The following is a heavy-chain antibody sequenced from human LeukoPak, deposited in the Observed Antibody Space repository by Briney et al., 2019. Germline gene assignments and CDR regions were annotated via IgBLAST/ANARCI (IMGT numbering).Heavy chain of an antibody. CDR1: GFSLNTLGAG. D-gene: IGHD3-10*01. V-gene: IGHV2-5*02. CDR3: AHTHYYGSGLDH. Sequence: SGPTLVKPTQTLTLTCTFSGFSLNTLGAGVAWIRQPPGKALEWLALIFWDDDKRYSPSLKSRLTLTKDTSKSQVVLTMTHMDPVGTGTYYCAHTHYYGSGLDHWGQGTLVTVSS. CDR2: IFWDDDK. J-gene: IGHJ5*02.